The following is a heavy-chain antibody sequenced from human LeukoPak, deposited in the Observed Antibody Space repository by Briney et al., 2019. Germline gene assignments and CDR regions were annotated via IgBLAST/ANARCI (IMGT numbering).Heavy chain of an antibody. CDR2: IYHSGST. Sequence: SETLSLTCEVSGGSFSGYYWTWIRQSPGKGLEWIGEIYHSGSTNYNPSLMRRVTMSVDTSKNQFSLGLTAVTDADTALYYCARARRGYVRLDYWGQGTLVTVSS. CDR3: ARARRGYVRLDY. J-gene: IGHJ4*02. V-gene: IGHV4-34*01. D-gene: IGHD5-12*01. CDR1: GGSFSGYY.